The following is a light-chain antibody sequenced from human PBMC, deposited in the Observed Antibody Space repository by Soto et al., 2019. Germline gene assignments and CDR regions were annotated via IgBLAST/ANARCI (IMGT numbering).Light chain of an antibody. CDR3: QQRSKWPLT. CDR1: QSVGSN. V-gene: IGKV3-11*01. Sequence: EIVLTQSPATLYLSPGERATLSCRASQSVGSNLAWFQQKPGQAPRLLIYDASNRATGIPARFSGSGSGTDFSLTISSLQPEDLAVYYCQQRSKWPLTFGGGTKVEIK. CDR2: DAS. J-gene: IGKJ4*01.